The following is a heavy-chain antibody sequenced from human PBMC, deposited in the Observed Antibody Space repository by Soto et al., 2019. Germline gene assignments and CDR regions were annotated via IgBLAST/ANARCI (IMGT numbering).Heavy chain of an antibody. J-gene: IGHJ5*02. CDR1: GLTFRDYN. D-gene: IGHD2-21*01. CDR3: ARVNSPLGWFDP. Sequence: QVQLVESGGGLAKLGGSLRPPCAASGLTFRDYNMSWIRQAPGKGLEWVSYISSSSSYTNYADSVKGRFTISRDNAKNSLYLQMNSLRAEDTAVYYCARVNSPLGWFDPWGQGTLVTVSS. CDR2: ISSSSSYT. V-gene: IGHV3-11*05.